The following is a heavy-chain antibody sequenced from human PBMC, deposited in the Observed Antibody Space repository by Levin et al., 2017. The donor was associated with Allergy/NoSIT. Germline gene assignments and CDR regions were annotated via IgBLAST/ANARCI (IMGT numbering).Heavy chain of an antibody. CDR2: IWYDGSNK. CDR3: ARGGYSGHDSWYASDI. V-gene: IGHV3-33*01. D-gene: IGHD5-12*01. J-gene: IGHJ3*02. Sequence: GGSLRLSCAASGFTFSSYGMHWVRQAPGKGLEWVAVIWYDGSNKYYVDSVKGRFSISRDNSKNTVYLQMNSLRAEDTAVYYCARGGYSGHDSWYASDIWGQGTMVTVSS. CDR1: GFTFSSYG.